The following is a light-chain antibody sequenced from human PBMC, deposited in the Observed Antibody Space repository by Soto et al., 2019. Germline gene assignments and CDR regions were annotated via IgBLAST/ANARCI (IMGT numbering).Light chain of an antibody. CDR2: VAS. J-gene: IGKJ5*01. CDR3: QQYGSSLVT. CDR1: QSISSTY. Sequence: EIVLTQSPGTLSLSPGERASLSCRTSQSISSTYLAWYQQKPGQAPRLLIYVASNRATGIPDRFSGSGSGTDFTLTITRLEPEDFAVYYCQQYGSSLVTFGQGTRLESK. V-gene: IGKV3-20*01.